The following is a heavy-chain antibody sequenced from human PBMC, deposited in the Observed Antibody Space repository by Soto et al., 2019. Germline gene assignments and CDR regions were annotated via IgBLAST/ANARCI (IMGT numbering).Heavy chain of an antibody. D-gene: IGHD3-22*01. J-gene: IGHJ4*02. CDR1: GGSISSGDYY. V-gene: IGHV4-30-4*01. CDR3: ARVGTYDSSGLAFDY. CDR2: IYYSGST. Sequence: PSETLSLTCTVSGGSISSGDYYWSWIRQPPGKGLEWIGYIYYSGSTYYNPSLKSRVTISVDTSKNQFSLKLSSVTAADTAVYYCARVGTYDSSGLAFDYWGQGTLVTVSS.